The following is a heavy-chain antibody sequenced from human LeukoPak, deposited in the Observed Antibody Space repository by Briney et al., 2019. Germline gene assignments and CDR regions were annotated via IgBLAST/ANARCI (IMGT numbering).Heavy chain of an antibody. J-gene: IGHJ6*03. CDR2: IWYDGSNQ. CDR3: AKAGYSSSSFDYYYYMAV. Sequence: GGSLRLSCAASGFTFSSYGMHWFRQAPGKGLEWVALIWYDGSNQYYGDSVKGRFTISRDNSENTLYLQMNSLRAEDTAVYYCAKAGYSSSSFDYYYYMAVWGKGTTVTVSS. CDR1: GFTFSSYG. D-gene: IGHD6-6*01. V-gene: IGHV3-33*06.